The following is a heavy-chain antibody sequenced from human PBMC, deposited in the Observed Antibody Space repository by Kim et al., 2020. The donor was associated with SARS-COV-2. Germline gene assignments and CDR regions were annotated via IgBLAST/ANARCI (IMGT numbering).Heavy chain of an antibody. D-gene: IGHD3-3*01. V-gene: IGHV3-30*03. Sequence: GGSLRLSCAASGFTFSSYGMHWVRQAPGKGLEWVAVISYDGSNKYYADSVKGRFTISRDNSKNTLYLQMNSLRAEDTAVYYCAGLRFLEWLFPTDAFDIWGQGTMVTVSS. CDR2: ISYDGSNK. CDR1: GFTFSSYG. J-gene: IGHJ3*02. CDR3: AGLRFLEWLFPTDAFDI.